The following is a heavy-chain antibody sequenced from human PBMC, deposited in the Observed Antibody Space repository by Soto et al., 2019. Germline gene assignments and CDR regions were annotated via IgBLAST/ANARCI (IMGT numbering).Heavy chain of an antibody. Sequence: PGESLKISCKGSGYSFDSFWIGRVRQMPGKGLEWMGLIYPGDSETRYSPSFQCQVTISADKSMNTAYLQWSSLKASDTAMYYCARPNVYSSRWYNYYGMDVWAQGTTVTVSS. CDR2: IYPGDSET. V-gene: IGHV5-51*01. J-gene: IGHJ6*02. D-gene: IGHD6-13*01. CDR1: GYSFDSFW. CDR3: ARPNVYSSRWYNYYGMDV.